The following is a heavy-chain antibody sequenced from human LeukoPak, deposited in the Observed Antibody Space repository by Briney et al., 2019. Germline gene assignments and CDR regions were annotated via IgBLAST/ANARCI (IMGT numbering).Heavy chain of an antibody. CDR3: ARDQYCSSTSCSDDAFDI. CDR2: ISSGSSTI. J-gene: IGHJ3*02. V-gene: IGHV3-48*04. CDR1: GFTFNLAW. Sequence: GGSLRLSCAASGFTFNLAWMSWVRQAPGKGLEWVSYISSGSSTIYYTDSVKGRFTISRDNAKNSLYLQMNSLRAEDTAVYYCARDQYCSSTSCSDDAFDIWGQGTMVTVFS. D-gene: IGHD2-2*01.